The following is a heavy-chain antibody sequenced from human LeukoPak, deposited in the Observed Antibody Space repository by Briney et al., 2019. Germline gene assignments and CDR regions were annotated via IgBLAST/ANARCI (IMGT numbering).Heavy chain of an antibody. CDR1: GFTFSSYG. CDR2: IRYDGSNK. V-gene: IGHV3-30*02. D-gene: IGHD2-2*01. CDR3: AKDDRDCSSTSCRGMDDAFDI. Sequence: GGSLRLSCAASGFTFSSYGMHWVRQAPGKGLEWVAFIRYDGSNKYYADSVKGRFTISRDNSKNTLYLQMNSLRAEDTAVYYCAKDDRDCSSTSCRGMDDAFDIWGQGTMVTVSS. J-gene: IGHJ3*02.